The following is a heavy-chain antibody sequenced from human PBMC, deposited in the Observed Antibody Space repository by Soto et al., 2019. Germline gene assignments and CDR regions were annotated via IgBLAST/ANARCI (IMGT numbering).Heavy chain of an antibody. CDR1: GYSFTNYA. D-gene: IGHD1-26*01. J-gene: IGHJ4*02. CDR2: INTGNDNT. CDR3: ARGTHSGSYLIDY. Sequence: QGQLVQSGAEEKRPGASVKVFCKASGYSFTNYAMHWVRQAPGQRLEWMGFINTGNDNTRYSQKFQGRVTITRETSARTAYMELSSLRSDDTAVYFCARGTHSGSYLIDYWGQGTLVTV. V-gene: IGHV1-3*04.